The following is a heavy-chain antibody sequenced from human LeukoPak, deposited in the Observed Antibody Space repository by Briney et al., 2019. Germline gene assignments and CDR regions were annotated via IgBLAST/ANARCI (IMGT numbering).Heavy chain of an antibody. D-gene: IGHD6-19*01. V-gene: IGHV4-59*01. CDR1: GGSISSYY. CDR2: IYYSGST. CDR3: AYFGWGYSSGWPLAIDY. J-gene: IGHJ4*02. Sequence: KSSETLSLTCTVSGGSISSYYWSWIRQPPGKGLEWIGYIYYSGSTNYNPSLKSRVTISVDTSKNQFSLKLSSVTAADTAVYYCAYFGWGYSSGWPLAIDYWGQGTLVTVSS.